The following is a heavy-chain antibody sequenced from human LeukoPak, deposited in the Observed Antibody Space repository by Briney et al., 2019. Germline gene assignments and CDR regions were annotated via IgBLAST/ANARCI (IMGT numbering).Heavy chain of an antibody. D-gene: IGHD2-21*02. CDR2: IYYSGST. Sequence: SETLSLTCTVSGGSISSYYWSWIRQPPGKGLEWIGYIYYSGSTNYNPSLKSRVTISVDTSKNQFSLKLSSVTAADTAVYYCARDNWRGWEEDIAAYCGGDCYSGFDPWGQGTLVTVSS. V-gene: IGHV4-59*01. CDR1: GGSISSYY. J-gene: IGHJ5*02. CDR3: ARDNWRGWEEDIAAYCGGDCYSGFDP.